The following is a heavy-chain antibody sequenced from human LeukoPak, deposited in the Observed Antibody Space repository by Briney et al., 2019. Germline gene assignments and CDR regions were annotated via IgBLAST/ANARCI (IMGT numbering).Heavy chain of an antibody. CDR3: ARPNRGALFDY. J-gene: IGHJ4*02. CDR1: GFTFRNYA. Sequence: PGGSLRLSCAASGFTFRNYAMTWVRQAPGRGLEWVSGISYSGGSTYYADSVKGRFTISRDNSKNTLYLHMNSLRAEDTAVYYCARPNRGALFDYWGQGTLVTVSS. V-gene: IGHV3-23*01. CDR2: ISYSGGST. D-gene: IGHD1-14*01.